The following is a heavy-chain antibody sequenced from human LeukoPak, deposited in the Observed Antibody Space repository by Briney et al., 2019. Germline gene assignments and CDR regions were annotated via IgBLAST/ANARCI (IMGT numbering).Heavy chain of an antibody. CDR2: INHSGST. J-gene: IGHJ6*03. CDR1: GGSFSGYY. D-gene: IGHD6-13*01. Sequence: SETLSLTCAVYGGSFSGYYWSWIRQPPGKGLEWIGEINHSGSTNHNPSLKSRVTISVDTSKNQFSLKLSSVTAADTAVYYCARAPQLALYYYYYYMDVWGKGTTVTVSS. V-gene: IGHV4-34*01. CDR3: ARAPQLALYYYYYYMDV.